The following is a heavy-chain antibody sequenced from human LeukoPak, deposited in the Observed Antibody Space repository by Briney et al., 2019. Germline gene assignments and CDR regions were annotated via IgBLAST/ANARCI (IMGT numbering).Heavy chain of an antibody. J-gene: IGHJ4*02. D-gene: IGHD3-16*02. V-gene: IGHV4-4*02. CDR3: ARTHDYVWGSYRLDYFDY. Sequence: TSGTLSLTCAASGGSISSSNWWSWVRQPPGKGLEWIGEIYHSGSTNYNPSLKSRVTISVDTSKNQFSLKLSSVTAADTAVYYCARTHDYVWGSYRLDYFDYWGQGTLVTVSS. CDR2: IYHSGST. CDR1: GGSISSSNW.